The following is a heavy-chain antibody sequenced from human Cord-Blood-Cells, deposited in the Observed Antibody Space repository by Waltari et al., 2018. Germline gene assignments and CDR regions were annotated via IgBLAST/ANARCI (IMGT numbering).Heavy chain of an antibody. D-gene: IGHD6-13*01. CDR1: GGSISSSSYY. CDR2: IYYSGIT. V-gene: IGHV4-39*01. CDR3: ARRRRSYYFDY. J-gene: IGHJ4*02. Sequence: QLQLQESGPGLVKPSETLSLTCTVSGGSISSSSYYWGWIRQPPGKGLEWIGRIYYSGITYYNPSLKIRVTISVDTSKNQFSLKLSSVTAADTAVYYCARRRRSYYFDYWGQGTLVTVSS.